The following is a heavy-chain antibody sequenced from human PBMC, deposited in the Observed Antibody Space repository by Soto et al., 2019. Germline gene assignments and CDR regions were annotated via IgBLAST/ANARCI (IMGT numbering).Heavy chain of an antibody. J-gene: IGHJ5*01. D-gene: IGHD2-8*01. CDR3: VRLIGNSWLDS. CDR1: GGSISSGDYY. V-gene: IGHV4-30-4*01. Sequence: PSETLSLTCTVSGGSISSGDYYWSWIRQPPGKGLEWIGYIYYSGSTYYNPSLKSRVTISVDTSKNQFSLHLNSVTPDDTAVYYCVRLIGNSWLDSWGQGTLVTVSS. CDR2: IYYSGST.